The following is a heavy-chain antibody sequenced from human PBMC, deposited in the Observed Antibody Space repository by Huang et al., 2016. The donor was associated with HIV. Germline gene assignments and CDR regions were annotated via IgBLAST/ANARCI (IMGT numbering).Heavy chain of an antibody. CDR3: ARDFYRFLVAPGES. Sequence: QVQLVQSGAEVQKPGASVKVSCKASGFFLSAFYMQWVRQGPGQGLEWMCWINPNSGGTHSAQKFQGRLTMTRDTSISTIYMELSSLRSDDTAVYYCARDFYRFLVAPGESWGQGTLVTVSS. CDR2: INPNSGGT. J-gene: IGHJ4*02. V-gene: IGHV1-2*02. CDR1: GFFLSAFY. D-gene: IGHD5-12*01.